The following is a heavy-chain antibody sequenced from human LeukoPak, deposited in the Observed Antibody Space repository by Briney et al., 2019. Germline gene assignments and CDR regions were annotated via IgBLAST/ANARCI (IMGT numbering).Heavy chain of an antibody. J-gene: IGHJ5*02. V-gene: IGHV3-73*01. D-gene: IGHD2-21*02. CDR3: TRLVVTEFDP. Sequence: GGSLRLSCAASGFTFSGSAMHWVRQASGKGLEWVGRIRSKANSYATAYAASVKGRFTISRDDPKNTAYLQMNSLKTEDTAVYYCTRLVVTEFDPWGQGTLVTVSS. CDR2: IRSKANSYAT. CDR1: GFTFSGSA.